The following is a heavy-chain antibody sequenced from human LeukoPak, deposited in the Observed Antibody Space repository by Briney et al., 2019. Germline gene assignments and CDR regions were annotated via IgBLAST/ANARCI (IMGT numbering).Heavy chain of an antibody. CDR3: AKDKVVVVVAATHFDY. J-gene: IGHJ4*02. D-gene: IGHD2-15*01. V-gene: IGHV1-69*04. Sequence: GASVKVSCKASGGTFSSYAISWVRQAPGQGLEWMGRIIPILGIANYAQKFQGRVTITADKSTSTAYMELSSLRSEDTAVYYCAKDKVVVVVAATHFDYWGQGTLVTVSS. CDR1: GGTFSSYA. CDR2: IIPILGIA.